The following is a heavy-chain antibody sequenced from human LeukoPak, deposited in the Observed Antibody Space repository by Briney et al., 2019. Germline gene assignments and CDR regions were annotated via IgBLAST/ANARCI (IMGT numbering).Heavy chain of an antibody. V-gene: IGHV1-18*04. J-gene: IGHJ3*02. CDR1: GYTFTSYG. D-gene: IGHD3-9*01. CDR3: ARDPYNMWTGYYTLDAFDI. Sequence: ASVKVSCKASGYTFTSYGISWVRQAPGQGLEWMGWISAYNGNTNYAQKLQGRVTMTTDTSTSTAYMELRSLRSDDTAVYYCARDPYNMWTGYYTLDAFDIWGQGTMVTGSS. CDR2: ISAYNGNT.